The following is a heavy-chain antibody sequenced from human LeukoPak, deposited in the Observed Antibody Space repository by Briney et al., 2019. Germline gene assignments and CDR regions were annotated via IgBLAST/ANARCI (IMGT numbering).Heavy chain of an antibody. V-gene: IGHV4-39*07. Sequence: SETLSLTCTVSGGSISSSSYYWGWIRQPPGKGLEWIGSIYYSGSTYYNPSLKSRVTISVDTSKNQFSLKLSSVTAADTAVYYCARDGGTSYGSGSYYENWFDPWGPGTPVTVSS. CDR2: IYYSGST. D-gene: IGHD3-10*01. J-gene: IGHJ5*02. CDR3: ARDGGTSYGSGSYYENWFDP. CDR1: GGSISSSSYY.